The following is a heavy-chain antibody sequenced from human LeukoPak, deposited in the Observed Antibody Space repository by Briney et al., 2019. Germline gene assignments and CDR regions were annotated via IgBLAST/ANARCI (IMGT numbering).Heavy chain of an antibody. Sequence: GGSLRLSCAASGFTVSSNYMSWVRQAPGKGLEWVAFIYSGGSTYYSDSVKGRCTISRDNTKNKLYLQKNSLRGEDTAVYYCGRVGDYGGTFDYWGQGTLATVSS. CDR3: GRVGDYGGTFDY. CDR1: GFTVSSNY. J-gene: IGHJ4*02. V-gene: IGHV3-53*01. CDR2: IYSGGST. D-gene: IGHD4-23*01.